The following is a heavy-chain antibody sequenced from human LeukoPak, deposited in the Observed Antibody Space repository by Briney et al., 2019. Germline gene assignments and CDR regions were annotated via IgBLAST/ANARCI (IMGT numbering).Heavy chain of an antibody. Sequence: ASVKVSCKASGGTFSSYAISWVRQAPGQGLEWMGRIITIFGTANYAQKFQGRVTITTDESTSTANMYLSSLRVEDTAVDYCAGVGGGLRGVIGWFDPWGQGTLVTVSS. D-gene: IGHD3-10*01. CDR3: AGVGGGLRGVIGWFDP. V-gene: IGHV1-69*05. CDR1: GGTFSSYA. CDR2: IITIFGTA. J-gene: IGHJ5*02.